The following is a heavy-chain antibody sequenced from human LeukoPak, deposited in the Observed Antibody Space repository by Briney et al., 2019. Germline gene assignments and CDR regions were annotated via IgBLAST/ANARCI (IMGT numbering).Heavy chain of an antibody. Sequence: SETLSLTCIVSGGSISSSIYYWAWVRQPPGKGLEWIGTVFYNGATQYSPSLRSRVTISIDTSTNQFSLKLSSVTAADTAVYYCARGGGYSGYEIGYWGQGTLVTVSS. CDR3: ARGGGYSGYEIGY. J-gene: IGHJ4*02. D-gene: IGHD5-12*01. CDR1: GGSISSSIYY. V-gene: IGHV4-39*07. CDR2: VFYNGAT.